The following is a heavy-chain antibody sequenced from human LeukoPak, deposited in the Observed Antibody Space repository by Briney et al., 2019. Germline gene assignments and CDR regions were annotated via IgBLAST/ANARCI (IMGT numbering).Heavy chain of an antibody. CDR1: GGSISSGSYY. V-gene: IGHV4-61*02. CDR3: ARGVQDYWYFDL. CDR2: IYTSGST. J-gene: IGHJ2*01. D-gene: IGHD1-1*01. Sequence: SETLSLTCTVSGGSISSGSYYWSWIRQPAGKGLEWIGRIYTSGSTNYNPSPKSRVTISVDTSKNQFSLKLSSVTAADTAVYYCARGVQDYWYFDLWGRGTLVTVSS.